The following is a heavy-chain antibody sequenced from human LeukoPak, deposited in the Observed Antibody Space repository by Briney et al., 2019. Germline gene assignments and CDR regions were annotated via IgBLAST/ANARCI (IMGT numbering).Heavy chain of an antibody. V-gene: IGHV3-23*01. J-gene: IGHJ4*02. D-gene: IGHD1-26*01. CDR3: AKGSRPNSGSYPDFDY. CDR1: GFTFSSYG. CDR2: ISGSGGST. Sequence: GGSLRLSCAASGFTFSSYGMSWVRQAPGKGLEWVSAISGSGGSTYYADSVKGRFTISRDNSKNTLYLQMNSLRAEDTAVYYCAKGSRPNSGSYPDFDYWGQGTLVTVSS.